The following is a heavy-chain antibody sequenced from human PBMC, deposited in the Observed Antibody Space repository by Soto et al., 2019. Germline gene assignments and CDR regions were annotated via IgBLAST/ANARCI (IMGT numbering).Heavy chain of an antibody. Sequence: PGGSLRLSCAASGFTFSSYSMNWVRQAPGKGLEWVSYISSSSSTIYYADSVKGRFTISRDNAKNSLYLQMNSLRDEDTAVYYCARDDNNLRCWPQHNLPAGFYYWGQGTLVTVSA. V-gene: IGHV3-48*02. CDR1: GFTFSSYS. CDR2: ISSSSSTI. CDR3: ARDDNNLRCWPQHNLPAGFYY. J-gene: IGHJ4*02. D-gene: IGHD2-2*01.